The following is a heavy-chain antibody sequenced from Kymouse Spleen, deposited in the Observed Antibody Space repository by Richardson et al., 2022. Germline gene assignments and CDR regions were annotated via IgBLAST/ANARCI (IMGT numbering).Heavy chain of an antibody. V-gene: IGHV3-66*03. Sequence: EVQLVESGGGLIQPGGSLRLSCAASGFTVSSNYMSWVRQAPGKGLEWVSVIYSCGSTYYADSVKGRFTISRDNSKNTLYLQMNSLRAEDTAVYYCARIAARPDVTTGAREPWSPSPQ. CDR2: IYSCGST. CDR1: GFTVSSNY. D-gene: IGHD6-6*01. J-gene: IGHJ4*02. CDR3: ARIAARPDVTT.